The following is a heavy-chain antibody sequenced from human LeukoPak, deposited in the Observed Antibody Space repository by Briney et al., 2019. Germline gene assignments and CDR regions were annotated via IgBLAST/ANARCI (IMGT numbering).Heavy chain of an antibody. CDR3: ASGYCSGGSCHNYYYYMDV. Sequence: ASVKVSCKASGYTFTSYGISWVRQAPGQGLEWMGWISAYNGNTNYAQKLQARVTMTTDTSTSTAYMELRSLRSDDTAVYYCASGYCSGGSCHNYYYYMDVWGKGTTVTVSS. CDR2: ISAYNGNT. V-gene: IGHV1-18*01. J-gene: IGHJ6*03. CDR1: GYTFTSYG. D-gene: IGHD2-15*01.